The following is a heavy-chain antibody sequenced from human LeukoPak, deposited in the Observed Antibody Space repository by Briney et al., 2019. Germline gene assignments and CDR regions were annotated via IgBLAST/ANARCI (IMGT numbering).Heavy chain of an antibody. D-gene: IGHD2-15*01. CDR2: IIPIFGTA. J-gene: IGHJ4*02. Sequence: ASVKVSCKASGGTFSSYAISWVRQAPGQGLGWMGGIIPIFGTANYAQKFQGRVTITADESTSTAYMELSSLRSEDTAVYYCASDYCSGGSCYFDYWGQGTLVTVSS. V-gene: IGHV1-69*13. CDR3: ASDYCSGGSCYFDY. CDR1: GGTFSSYA.